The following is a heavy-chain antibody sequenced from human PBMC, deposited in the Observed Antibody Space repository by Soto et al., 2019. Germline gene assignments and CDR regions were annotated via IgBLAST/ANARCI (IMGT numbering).Heavy chain of an antibody. CDR1: GFTFSSYA. CDR2: IIGSGGSP. J-gene: IGHJ6*03. V-gene: IGHV3-23*01. Sequence: GGSLRLSCAASGFTFSSYAMSWVRQAPGKGLEWVSAIIGSGGSPYYADSVKGRFTISRDNSKNTLYLQMNSLRAEDTAVYYCAKRTMVRGVIPNYYYYYMDVWGKGTTVTVSS. CDR3: AKRTMVRGVIPNYYYYYMDV. D-gene: IGHD3-10*01.